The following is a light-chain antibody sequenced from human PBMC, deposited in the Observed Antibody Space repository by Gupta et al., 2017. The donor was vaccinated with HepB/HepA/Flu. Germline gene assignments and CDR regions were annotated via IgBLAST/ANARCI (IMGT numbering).Light chain of an antibody. CDR2: LNSDGSH. CDR1: SGHSSYA. Sequence: QLVLTQSPSASASLGASVKLTCTLSSGHSSYAIAWHQQQPEKGPRYLMKLNSDGSHSKGDGIPDRFSGSRSGAERYLTIPSLQSEDEADDYCQTWGTGTNWVFGGGTKLTVL. V-gene: IGLV4-69*01. CDR3: QTWGTGTNWV. J-gene: IGLJ3*02.